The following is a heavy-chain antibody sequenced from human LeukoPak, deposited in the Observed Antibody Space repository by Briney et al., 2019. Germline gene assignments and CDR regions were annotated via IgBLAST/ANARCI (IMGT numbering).Heavy chain of an antibody. Sequence: ASVKVSCKASGYTFTGYYMHWVRQAPGQGLEWMGWINPNSGGTNHAQKFQGRVTMTRDTSISTAYMELSRLRSDDTAVYYCASRGSSSLFDYWGQGTLVTVSS. V-gene: IGHV1-2*02. J-gene: IGHJ4*02. CDR2: INPNSGGT. D-gene: IGHD6-13*01. CDR1: GYTFTGYY. CDR3: ASRGSSSLFDY.